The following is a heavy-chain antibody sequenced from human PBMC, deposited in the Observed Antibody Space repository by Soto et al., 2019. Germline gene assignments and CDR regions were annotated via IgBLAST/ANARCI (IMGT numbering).Heavy chain of an antibody. D-gene: IGHD2-2*02. CDR2: IIPIFGTA. J-gene: IGHJ6*02. V-gene: IGHV1-69*13. CDR1: GGTFSSYA. Sequence: SVKVSCKASGGTFSSYAISWVRQAPGQGLEWMGGIIPIFGTANYAQKFQGRVTITADESTSTAYMELSSLRSDDTAVYYCARGNCSSTSCYIDYYGMDVWGQGTTVTVSS. CDR3: ARGNCSSTSCYIDYYGMDV.